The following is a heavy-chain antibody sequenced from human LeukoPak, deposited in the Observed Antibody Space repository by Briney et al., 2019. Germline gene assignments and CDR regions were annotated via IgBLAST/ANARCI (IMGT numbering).Heavy chain of an antibody. J-gene: IGHJ4*02. CDR2: INPNSGGT. V-gene: IGHV1-2*02. Sequence: GASVKVSCKASGYTFTGYYMHWVRQAPGQGLEWTGWINPNSGGTNYAQKFQGRVTMTRDASISTAYMELSRLRSDDTAVYYCARAPANYDYVWGSYREYYFDYWGQGTLVTVSS. CDR3: ARAPANYDYVWGSYREYYFDY. D-gene: IGHD3-16*02. CDR1: GYTFTGYY.